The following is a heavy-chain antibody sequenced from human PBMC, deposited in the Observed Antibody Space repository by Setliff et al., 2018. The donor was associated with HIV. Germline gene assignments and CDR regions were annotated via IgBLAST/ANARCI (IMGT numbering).Heavy chain of an antibody. CDR1: GYTFTDYY. V-gene: IGHV1-18*01. Sequence: GASVKVSCKASGYTFTDYYIHWVRQALGQGLEWVGWMSPYNGDTNYAQSFQGRVTMTRDTSTNTAYMDLMSLKFDDTAIYYCVRGSAYGGFPPADYWGQGTLVTVSS. CDR2: MSPYNGDT. J-gene: IGHJ4*02. CDR3: VRGSAYGGFPPADY. D-gene: IGHD3-10*01.